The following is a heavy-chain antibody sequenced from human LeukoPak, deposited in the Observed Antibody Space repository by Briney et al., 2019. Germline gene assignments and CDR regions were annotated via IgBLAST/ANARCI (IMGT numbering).Heavy chain of an antibody. CDR1: GGTFSSYS. D-gene: IGHD5-12*01. Sequence: SVKVSCKASGGTFSSYSMSWVRQAPGQGLEWMGGIVPVFGTANYAQKFQGRVTMTADKSTSTAYMELSSLRSEDTAVYYCARGYSGYATQYNWFDPWGQGTLVTVSS. V-gene: IGHV1-69*06. CDR2: IVPVFGTA. J-gene: IGHJ5*02. CDR3: ARGYSGYATQYNWFDP.